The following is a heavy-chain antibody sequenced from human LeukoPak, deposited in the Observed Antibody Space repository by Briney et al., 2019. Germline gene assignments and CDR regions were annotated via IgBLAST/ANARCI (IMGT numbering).Heavy chain of an antibody. Sequence: ASVKVSCKASGYTFTSYDINWVRQATGQGLEWMGWMNPNSGNTGYAQKFQGRVTMTRNTSISTAYMELSSPRSEDTAVYYCARGMAGFKVATIIGYWGQGTLVTVSS. CDR1: GYTFTSYD. V-gene: IGHV1-8*01. CDR3: ARGMAGFKVATIIGY. CDR2: MNPNSGNT. J-gene: IGHJ4*02. D-gene: IGHD5-12*01.